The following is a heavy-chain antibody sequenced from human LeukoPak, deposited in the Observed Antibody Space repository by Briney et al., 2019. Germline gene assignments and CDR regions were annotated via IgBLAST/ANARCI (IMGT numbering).Heavy chain of an antibody. D-gene: IGHD3-10*01. CDR1: GYTFTGYY. V-gene: IGHV1-69*06. Sequence: PGASVKVSCKASGYTFTGYYMHWVRQAPGQGLEWMGGIIPIFGTANYAQKFQGRVTITADKSTSTAYMELSSLRSEDTAVYYCARPNPLEYGSGSSQGRYYYYMDVWGKGTTVTVSS. J-gene: IGHJ6*03. CDR2: IIPIFGTA. CDR3: ARPNPLEYGSGSSQGRYYYYMDV.